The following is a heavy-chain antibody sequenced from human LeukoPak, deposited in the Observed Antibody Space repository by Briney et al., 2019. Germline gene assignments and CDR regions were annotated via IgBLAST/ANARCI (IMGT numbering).Heavy chain of an antibody. J-gene: IGHJ4*02. Sequence: SVKVSCKASGGTSSSYAISWVRQAPGQGLEWMGGIIPIFGTANYAQKFQGRVTITADESTSTAYMELSSLRSEDTAVYYCARDQDYDFWSGYGPFDYWGQGTLVTVSS. V-gene: IGHV1-69*13. CDR3: ARDQDYDFWSGYGPFDY. CDR1: GGTSSSYA. CDR2: IIPIFGTA. D-gene: IGHD3-3*01.